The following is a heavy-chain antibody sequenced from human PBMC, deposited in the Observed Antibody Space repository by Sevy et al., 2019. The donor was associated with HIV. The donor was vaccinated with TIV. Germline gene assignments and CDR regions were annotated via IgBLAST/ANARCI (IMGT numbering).Heavy chain of an antibody. D-gene: IGHD3-22*01. CDR3: ATTKDYYDSSGSPFDY. V-gene: IGHV1-24*01. CDR2: FDPEDGET. CDR1: GYTLTQLS. J-gene: IGHJ4*02. Sequence: ASVKVSCKVSGYTLTQLSMHWARQAPGKGLEWMGSFDPEDGETLYAQNFQGRVTMTEDTSTDTAYMALSSLRSEDTAIYYCATTKDYYDSSGSPFDYWGQGTLVTVSS.